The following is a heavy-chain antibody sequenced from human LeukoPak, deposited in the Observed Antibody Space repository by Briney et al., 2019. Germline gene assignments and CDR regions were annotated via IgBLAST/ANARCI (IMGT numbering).Heavy chain of an antibody. CDR2: ISGSGGST. D-gene: IGHD5-24*01. J-gene: IGHJ4*02. CDR1: GFTFSSYV. V-gene: IGHV3-23*01. Sequence: HPGGSLRLSCAASGFTFSSYVMSWVRHAPGKGLEWVSAISGSGGSTYYADSAKGRFTISRYNSKNTLYLQMNSLKTEDTAVYYCFTPNYNYLSHWGQGSLVTVSS. CDR3: FTPNYNYLSH.